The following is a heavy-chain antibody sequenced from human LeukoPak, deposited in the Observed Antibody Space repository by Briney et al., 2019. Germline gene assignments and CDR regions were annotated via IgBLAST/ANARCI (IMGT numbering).Heavy chain of an antibody. CDR3: VRATRGFDL. J-gene: IGHJ2*01. CDR2: ISSSGGTT. CDR1: GFTFSNYA. V-gene: IGHV3-23*01. Sequence: GGSLRLSCAASGFTFSNYAMSWVRQAPGKGLKWVSTISSSGGTTYYADSVKGRFTISRENAKNSLYLQMNSLRAGDTAVYYCVRATRGFDLWGRGTLVTVSS. D-gene: IGHD2-2*01.